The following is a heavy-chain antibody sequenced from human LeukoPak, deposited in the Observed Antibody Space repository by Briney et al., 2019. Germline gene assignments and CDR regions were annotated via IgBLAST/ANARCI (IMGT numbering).Heavy chain of an antibody. D-gene: IGHD1-14*01. Sequence: GASVKVSCKASGYTFTGYYMHWVRQAPGQGLEWMGWINPNSGGTNYAQKFQGRVTMTRDTSISTAYMELSRLRSDDTAVYYCARVTGSGFGIRTDFDYWGQGTLVTVSS. CDR3: ARVTGSGFGIRTDFDY. V-gene: IGHV1-2*02. CDR2: INPNSGGT. J-gene: IGHJ4*02. CDR1: GYTFTGYY.